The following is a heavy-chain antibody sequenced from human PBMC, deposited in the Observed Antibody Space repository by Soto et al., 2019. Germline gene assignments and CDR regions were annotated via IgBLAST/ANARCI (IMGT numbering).Heavy chain of an antibody. CDR2: INPNSGGT. CDR1: GYTFTGYY. Sequence: ASVKVSCKASGYTFTGYYMHWVRQAPGQGLEWMGWINPNSGGTNYAQKFQGRVTMTRDTSISTAYMELSRLRSDDTAVYYCAILHIVVVVAATDFDYWGQGTLVTV. CDR3: AILHIVVVVAATDFDY. V-gene: IGHV1-2*02. D-gene: IGHD2-15*01. J-gene: IGHJ4*02.